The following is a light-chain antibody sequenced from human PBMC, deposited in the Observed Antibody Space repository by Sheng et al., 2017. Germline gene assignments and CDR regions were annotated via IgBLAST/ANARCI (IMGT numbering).Light chain of an antibody. V-gene: IGKV3-15*01. CDR3: QQYNNWPRT. CDR2: GAS. CDR1: QNINNN. Sequence: EIVMTQSPATLSVSPGERATLSCMASQNINNNLAWYQQRPGQPPSLLVYGASTRATGIPARFSGSGSETEFTLSISSLQSGDVAVYYCQQYNNWPRTFGQGTRLEIK. J-gene: IGKJ5*01.